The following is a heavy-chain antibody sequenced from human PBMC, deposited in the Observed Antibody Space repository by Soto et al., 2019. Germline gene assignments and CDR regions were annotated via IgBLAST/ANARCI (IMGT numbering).Heavy chain of an antibody. J-gene: IGHJ6*02. D-gene: IGHD2-15*01. CDR3: ARNSLTRARVDYYYGLDV. Sequence: QVQLVQSGAEVKQPGSSVRVSCKTPGGTFSDYGISWLRQAPGQGLEWMGGVIPRIPTSKYAPRFDGRVTFTADESTAYMELSGLRSEDTAVYYCARNSLTRARVDYYYGLDVWGQGTTVTVSS. V-gene: IGHV1-69*01. CDR1: GGTFSDYG. CDR2: VIPRIPTS.